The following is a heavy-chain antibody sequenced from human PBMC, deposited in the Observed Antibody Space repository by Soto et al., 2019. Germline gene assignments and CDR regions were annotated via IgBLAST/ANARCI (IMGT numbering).Heavy chain of an antibody. CDR3: ARAHYGSGSYQYYYFDY. Sequence: KTSETLSLTCAVYGGSFSGYYWSWIRQPPGKGLEWIGEINHSGSTNYNPSLKSRVTISVDTSKNQFSLKLSSVTAADTAVYYCARAHYGSGSYQYYYFDYWGQGTLVTVSS. CDR2: INHSGST. CDR1: GGSFSGYY. V-gene: IGHV4-34*01. J-gene: IGHJ4*02. D-gene: IGHD3-10*01.